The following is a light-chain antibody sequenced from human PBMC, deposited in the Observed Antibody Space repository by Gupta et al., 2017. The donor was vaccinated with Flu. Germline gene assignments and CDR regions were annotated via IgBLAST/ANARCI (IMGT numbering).Light chain of an antibody. CDR3: GTWDSGLNAGL. CDR2: DDD. V-gene: IGLV1-51*02. J-gene: IGLJ3*02. CDR1: RSNIGINF. Sequence: QSVLTQTPSVSAAPGQKVTISCPGSRSNIGINFVSWYQHLPGTAPKLLIYDDDKRPSGIPDRFSASKSGTSATLDIAGLQAGDEADYYCGTWDSGLNAGLFGGGTKLTVL.